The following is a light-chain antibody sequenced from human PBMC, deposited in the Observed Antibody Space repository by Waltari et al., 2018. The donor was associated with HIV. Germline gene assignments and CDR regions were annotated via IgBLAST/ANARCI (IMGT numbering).Light chain of an antibody. V-gene: IGKV4-1*01. Sequence: DIVMTQSPDSLAVSLRERAPINCKSSQSVLYSSNNKNSLAWYQQKPGQPPKLLIYWASTRESGVPDRFSGSESGTDLTLTISSLQAEDVAVYYCQQYYSTLTFGGGTKVEIK. J-gene: IGKJ4*01. CDR2: WAS. CDR1: QSVLYSSNNKNS. CDR3: QQYYSTLT.